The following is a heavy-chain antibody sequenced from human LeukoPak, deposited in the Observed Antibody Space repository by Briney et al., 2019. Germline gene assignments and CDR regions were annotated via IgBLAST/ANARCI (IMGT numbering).Heavy chain of an antibody. J-gene: IGHJ4*02. CDR1: GFTFSSYW. V-gene: IGHV3-74*01. D-gene: IGHD3-22*01. Sequence: GGSLRLSCAASGFTFSSYWMHWVRQAPGKGLVWVSRINTDGSSTSYADSVKGRFTISRDNAKNTLYLQMNSLRAEDTAVYYCAKVRELGYYDSSGYQPWYFDYWGQGTLVTVSS. CDR3: AKVRELGYYDSSGYQPWYFDY. CDR2: INTDGSST.